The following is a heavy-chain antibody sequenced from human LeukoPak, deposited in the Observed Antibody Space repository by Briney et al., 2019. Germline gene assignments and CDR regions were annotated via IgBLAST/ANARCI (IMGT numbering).Heavy chain of an antibody. CDR2: IWYDGNNK. Sequence: GGPQTLSCAVSGYLFRRYGMHWARHATGKGLVWVAVIWYDGNNKLYADSVKGRFTISRDSSKNTLGLQRNSLRAEDTAVYYCVRVGYTNYGIDYWGQGTLVTVS. J-gene: IGHJ4*02. CDR1: GYLFRRYG. D-gene: IGHD4-11*01. V-gene: IGHV3-33*01. CDR3: VRVGYTNYGIDY.